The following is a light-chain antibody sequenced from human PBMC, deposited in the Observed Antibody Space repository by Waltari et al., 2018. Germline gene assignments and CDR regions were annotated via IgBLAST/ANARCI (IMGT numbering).Light chain of an antibody. CDR3: QQYYSYPPT. V-gene: IGKV1-16*01. CDR1: QGVSHY. J-gene: IGKJ3*01. CDR2: AAS. Sequence: DVQMTQSPSSLSASVGDSVTITSRASQGVSHYLAWLRQKSGKAPESLIYAASTLQPGAPSTISGSGSGTHFTLTISSLQPEDLGTYYCQQYYSYPPTFGPGTKV.